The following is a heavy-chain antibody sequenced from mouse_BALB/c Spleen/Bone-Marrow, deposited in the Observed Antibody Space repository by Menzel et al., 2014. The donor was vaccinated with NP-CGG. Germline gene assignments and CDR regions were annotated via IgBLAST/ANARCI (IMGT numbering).Heavy chain of an antibody. CDR2: ISSGGSYT. V-gene: IGHV5-6*02. J-gene: IGHJ4*01. CDR1: GFTFSSYG. Sequence: DVKLQESGGDLVKPGGSLKLSCAASGFTFSSYGMSWVRQTPDKGLEWVATISSGGSYTYYPDSVKGRFTISRDNAKNTLYLQMSSLKSEDTAMYYCASGNYYAMDYWGQGTSVTVSS. CDR3: ASGNYYAMDY. D-gene: IGHD1-1*01.